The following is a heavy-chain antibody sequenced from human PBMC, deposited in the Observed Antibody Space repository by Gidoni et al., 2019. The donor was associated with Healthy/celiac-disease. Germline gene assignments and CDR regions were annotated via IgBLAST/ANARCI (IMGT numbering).Heavy chain of an antibody. V-gene: IGHV4-61*01. CDR2: IYYSGST. J-gene: IGHJ6*03. D-gene: IGHD1-26*01. CDR1: GGSVSSGSYY. Sequence: QVQLQESGPGLVKPSETLSLTCTVSGGSVSSGSYYWSWIRQPPGKGLEWIGYIYYSGSTNYNPSLKSRVTISVDTSKNQFSLKLSSVTAADTAVYYCARVASGSYDHYMDVWGKGTTVTVSS. CDR3: ARVASGSYDHYMDV.